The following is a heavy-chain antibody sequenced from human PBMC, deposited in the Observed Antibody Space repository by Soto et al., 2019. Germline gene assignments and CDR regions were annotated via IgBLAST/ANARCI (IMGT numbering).Heavy chain of an antibody. J-gene: IGHJ4*02. CDR3: ARDRITPLPLYYFDY. Sequence: GASVKVSCKASGYTFTSYYMHWVRQAPGQGLEWMGIINPSGGSTSYAQKFQGRVTMTRDTSTSTVYMELSSLRSEDTAVYYCARDRITPLPLYYFDYWGQGTLVTVSS. D-gene: IGHD3-16*01. CDR1: GYTFTSYY. CDR2: INPSGGST. V-gene: IGHV1-46*03.